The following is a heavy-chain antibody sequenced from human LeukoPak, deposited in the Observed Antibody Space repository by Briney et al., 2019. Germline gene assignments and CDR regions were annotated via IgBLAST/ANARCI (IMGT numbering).Heavy chain of an antibody. V-gene: IGHV1-18*04. CDR3: ARDLLTGNTGDY. D-gene: IGHD1-7*01. J-gene: IGHJ4*02. CDR2: ISGYNGNT. Sequence: ASVKVSCKASGYTFTGYYMHWVRQAPGQGLEWLGWISGYNGNTEYAQKVQGRVTMTTDTSTNTAYMELRSLGSDDTAVYYCARDLLTGNTGDYWGQGTLITVSA. CDR1: GYTFTGYY.